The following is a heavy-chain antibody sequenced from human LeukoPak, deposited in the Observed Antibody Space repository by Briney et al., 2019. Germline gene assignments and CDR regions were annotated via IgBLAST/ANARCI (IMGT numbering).Heavy chain of an antibody. CDR1: GFTFSSYG. J-gene: IGHJ4*02. CDR2: ISGSGGST. Sequence: PPGGSLRLSCAASGFTFSSYGMSWVRQAPGKGLEWVSAISGSGGSTYYADSVKGWFTISRDNSKNTLYLQMNSLRAEDTAVYYCAKDHSPYYYDSSGYYYAGYYFDYWGQGTLVTISS. CDR3: AKDHSPYYYDSSGYYYAGYYFDY. D-gene: IGHD3-22*01. V-gene: IGHV3-23*01.